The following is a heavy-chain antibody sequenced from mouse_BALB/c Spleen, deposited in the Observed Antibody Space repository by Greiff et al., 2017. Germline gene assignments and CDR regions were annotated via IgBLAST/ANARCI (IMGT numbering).Heavy chain of an antibody. V-gene: IGHV5-9-4*01. CDR3: ARALTTVVATDAMDY. J-gene: IGHJ4*01. D-gene: IGHD1-1*01. Sequence: EVMLVESGGGLVKPGGSLKLSCAASGFTFSSYAMSWVRQSPEKRLEWVAEISSGGSYTYYPDTVTGRFTISRDNAKNTLYLEMSSLRSEDTAMYYCARALTTVVATDAMDYWGQGTSVTVSS. CDR1: GFTFSSYA. CDR2: ISSGGSYT.